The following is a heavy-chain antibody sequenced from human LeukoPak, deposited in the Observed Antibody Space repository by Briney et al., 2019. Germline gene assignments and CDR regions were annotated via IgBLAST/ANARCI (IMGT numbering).Heavy chain of an antibody. CDR1: GYTFTRYG. CDR3: ARGGMITFGGVIVNPRPLDY. Sequence: ASVKVSRKASGYTFTRYGLSWVRDPPGQGLEWMGWFSVYNGNTNYAQKLQGRVTMTTDTSTSTAYMELRSLRSDDTAVHYTARGGMITFGGVIVNPRPLDYWGQGTLVTVSS. V-gene: IGHV1-18*01. J-gene: IGHJ4*02. CDR2: FSVYNGNT. D-gene: IGHD3-16*02.